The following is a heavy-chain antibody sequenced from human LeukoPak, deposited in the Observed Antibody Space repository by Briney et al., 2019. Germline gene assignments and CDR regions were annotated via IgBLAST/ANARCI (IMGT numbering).Heavy chain of an antibody. CDR3: ARDRMVGATDVFDY. CDR2: IYHSGST. J-gene: IGHJ4*02. D-gene: IGHD1-26*01. CDR1: GYSISSGYY. Sequence: PSETLSLTCTVSGYSISSGYYWGWIRQPPGKGLEWIGSIYHSGSTYYNPSLKSRVTISVDTSKNQFSLKLSSVTAADTAVYYCARDRMVGATDVFDYWGQGTLVTASS. V-gene: IGHV4-38-2*02.